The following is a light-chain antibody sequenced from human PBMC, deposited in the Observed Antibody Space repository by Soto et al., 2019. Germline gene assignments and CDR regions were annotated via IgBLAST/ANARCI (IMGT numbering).Light chain of an antibody. CDR1: QRISSW. CDR2: DAS. J-gene: IGKJ1*01. Sequence: DMQMTQSRSTLSAWLGARVTITVRASQRISSWLAWYQQKKGKAPKFLIYDASSLQSGVPSRFSGSGYETHFNLTISSLQPEDLATYSGQQSYSTTWTFGQGTQVDTK. V-gene: IGKV1-39*01. CDR3: QQSYSTTWT.